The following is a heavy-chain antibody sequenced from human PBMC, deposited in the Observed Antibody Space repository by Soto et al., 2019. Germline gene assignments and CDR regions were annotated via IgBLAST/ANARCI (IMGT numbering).Heavy chain of an antibody. V-gene: IGHV3-7*01. CDR1: GFSFSGYW. Sequence: PGGSLRLSCAASGFSFSGYWMTWVRLAPGKGLEWVASIKQDGSDKYYVDSVKGRFTISRDNAKNSLYLQMNSLRAEDTAVYYCAKDVLRFLEWLAFYGMDVWGQGTTVTVSS. CDR3: AKDVLRFLEWLAFYGMDV. CDR2: IKQDGSDK. J-gene: IGHJ6*02. D-gene: IGHD3-3*01.